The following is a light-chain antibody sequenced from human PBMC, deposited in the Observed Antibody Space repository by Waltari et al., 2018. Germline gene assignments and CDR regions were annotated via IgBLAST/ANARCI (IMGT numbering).Light chain of an antibody. CDR2: DAS. V-gene: IGKV3-11*01. J-gene: IGKJ5*01. CDR1: QTVSSY. Sequence: EIVSTPSPATLTLSPGERANLSCRASQTVSSYLAWYQQKPGQAPRLLIYDASKRATGISARFSGSGSGTAFTLTISSLEPEDFAVYYCQQRSNWPITFGQGTRLEIK. CDR3: QQRSNWPIT.